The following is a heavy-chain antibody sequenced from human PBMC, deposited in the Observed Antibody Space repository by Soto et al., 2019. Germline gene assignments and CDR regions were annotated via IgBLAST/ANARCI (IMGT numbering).Heavy chain of an antibody. Sequence: GGSLRLSCTASGFTFGDYAMSWFRQAPGKGLEWVGFIRSKAYGGTTEYAASVKGRFTISRDDSKSIAYLQMNSLKTEDTAVYYCTRGGDLRYYYYGMDVWGQGTTVTVSS. D-gene: IGHD3-16*01. CDR3: TRGGDLRYYYYGMDV. J-gene: IGHJ6*02. CDR2: IRSKAYGGTT. V-gene: IGHV3-49*03. CDR1: GFTFGDYA.